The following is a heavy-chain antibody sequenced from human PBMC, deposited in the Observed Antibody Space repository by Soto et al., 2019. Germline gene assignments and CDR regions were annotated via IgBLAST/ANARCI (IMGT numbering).Heavy chain of an antibody. CDR3: AHSPRYYYDSSGYYRYFDY. V-gene: IGHV2-5*01. CDR1: GFSLSTSGVG. CDR2: IYWNDDK. Sequence: SGPTLVNPTQSLTLTCTFSGFSLSTSGVGXGWIRQPPGKALEWLALIYWNDDKRYSPSLKSRLTITKDTSKNQVVLTMTNMDPVDTATYYCAHSPRYYYDSSGYYRYFDYWGQGTLVTVSS. D-gene: IGHD3-22*01. J-gene: IGHJ4*02.